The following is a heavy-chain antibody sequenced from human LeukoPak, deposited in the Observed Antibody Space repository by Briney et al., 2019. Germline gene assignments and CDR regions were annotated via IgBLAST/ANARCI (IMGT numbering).Heavy chain of an antibody. J-gene: IGHJ4*02. CDR3: ATERGSCSGGSCYEDY. CDR1: GYTLTELS. Sequence: ASVKVSCKVSGYTLTELSMHWVRQAPGNGLEWMGGFDPEDGETIYAQKFQGRVTMTEDTSTDTAYMELSSLRSEDTAVYYCATERGSCSGGSCYEDYWGQGTLVTVSS. D-gene: IGHD2-15*01. CDR2: FDPEDGET. V-gene: IGHV1-24*01.